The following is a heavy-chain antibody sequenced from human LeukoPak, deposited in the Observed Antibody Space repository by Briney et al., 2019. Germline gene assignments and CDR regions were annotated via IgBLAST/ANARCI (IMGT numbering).Heavy chain of an antibody. CDR2: IDYSGRT. V-gene: IGHV4-4*02. CDR3: ARGGSGWFQDYFDY. J-gene: IGHJ4*02. D-gene: IGHD6-19*01. CDR1: GGSISSNNW. Sequence: SETLSLTCAVSGGSISSNNWWGWVRQPPGKGLEWIGYIDYSGRTYFNLSLESRVTISVDTSQNQFSLNLNSVTAADTSVYYCARGGSGWFQDYFDYWGQGTLVTVSS.